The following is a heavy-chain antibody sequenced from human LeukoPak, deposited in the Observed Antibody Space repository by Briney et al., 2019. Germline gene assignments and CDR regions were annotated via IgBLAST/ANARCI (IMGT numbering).Heavy chain of an antibody. Sequence: SVKVSCKASGGTYSRYGISWVRQAPGQGLEWMGRIIPFLGMTDYAQKFQGRVTITADKSTTTAYMELSSLRSEDTAVYFCARGFESSTSFVSDFDFWGQGSLVTVSS. V-gene: IGHV1-69*04. CDR1: GGTYSRYG. CDR3: ARGFESSTSFVSDFDF. CDR2: IIPFLGMT. J-gene: IGHJ4*02. D-gene: IGHD6-13*01.